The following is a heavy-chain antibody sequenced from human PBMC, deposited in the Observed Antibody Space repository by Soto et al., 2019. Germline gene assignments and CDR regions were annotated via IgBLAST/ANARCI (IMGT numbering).Heavy chain of an antibody. CDR1: GFTFSSYA. Sequence: GGSLRLSCAASGFTFSSYAMSWVRQAPGKGLEWVSAISGSGGSTYYADSVKGRFTISRDNSKNTLYLQMNSLRAEDTAVYYCAKDRLTYYDILTGYTAPIEIWGQGTMVTVSS. CDR3: AKDRLTYYDILTGYTAPIEI. J-gene: IGHJ3*02. D-gene: IGHD3-9*01. V-gene: IGHV3-23*01. CDR2: ISGSGGST.